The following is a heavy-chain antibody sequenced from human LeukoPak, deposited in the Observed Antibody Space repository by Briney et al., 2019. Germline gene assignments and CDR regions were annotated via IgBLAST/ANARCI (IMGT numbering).Heavy chain of an antibody. J-gene: IGHJ4*02. D-gene: IGHD1-7*01. Sequence: GASVKVSCKVSGYTLTESSMHWVRQAPGKGLEWMGGFDPEDGETIYAQKFQGRVTMTEDTSTDTAYMELSSLRSEDTAVYYCATSSVTYWNYYFDYWGQETLVTVSS. CDR1: GYTLTESS. CDR3: ATSSVTYWNYYFDY. CDR2: FDPEDGET. V-gene: IGHV1-24*01.